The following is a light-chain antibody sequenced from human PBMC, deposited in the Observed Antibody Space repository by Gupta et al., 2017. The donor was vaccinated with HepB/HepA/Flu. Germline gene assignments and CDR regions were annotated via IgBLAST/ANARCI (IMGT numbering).Light chain of an antibody. CDR1: ELPKQY. CDR2: KDS. Sequence: SYELTQPPSVSVSPGQTARITCSGDELPKQYAYWYQQKPGHAPVLVIYKDSGRPSGIPERFSCSSSGTTVTLTISGVQAEDEADYYCQSADSSGTYRVFGGGTKLTVL. J-gene: IGLJ3*02. V-gene: IGLV3-25*03. CDR3: QSADSSGTYRV.